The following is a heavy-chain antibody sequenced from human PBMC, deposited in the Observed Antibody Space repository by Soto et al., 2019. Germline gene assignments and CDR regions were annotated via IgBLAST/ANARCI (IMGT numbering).Heavy chain of an antibody. CDR3: GAGQYFSDY. Sequence: LRPPCPTSGFTFRSYNMNWVRQAPGKGLGGVATIKQDGSEEYYVHSVKGRFTISRDNAKNSLDLQMNSLGAEDTAVYYCGAGQYFSDYWGQGT. V-gene: IGHV3-7*01. J-gene: IGHJ4*02. CDR2: IKQDGSEE. D-gene: IGHD6-13*01. CDR1: GFTFRSYN.